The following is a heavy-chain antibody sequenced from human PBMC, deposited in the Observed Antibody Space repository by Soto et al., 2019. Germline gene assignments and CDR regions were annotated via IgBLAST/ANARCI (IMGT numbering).Heavy chain of an antibody. Sequence: PGGSLRLSCAASGFTFSSYGMHWVRQAPGKGLEWVAVISYDGSNKYYADSVKGRFTISRDNSKNTLYLQMNSLRAEDTAVYYCANQEQPSDLISDYWGQGTLVTVSS. V-gene: IGHV3-30*18. CDR3: ANQEQPSDLISDY. CDR2: ISYDGSNK. CDR1: GFTFSSYG. J-gene: IGHJ4*02. D-gene: IGHD2-2*01.